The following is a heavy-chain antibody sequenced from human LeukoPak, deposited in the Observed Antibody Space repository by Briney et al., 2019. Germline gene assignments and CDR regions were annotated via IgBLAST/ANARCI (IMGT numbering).Heavy chain of an antibody. J-gene: IGHJ5*02. CDR1: RYTFTSYG. CDR2: ISDHNGNT. V-gene: IGHV1-18*01. CDR3: ARCEQLVSPFDP. D-gene: IGHD6-13*01. Sequence: GASVKVSRMASRYTFTSYGISWVRQAPGPGLEWMGWISDHNGNTNYAQKLQGRITMTTDTSTSTAYMELRSLRSDDTAVYYCARCEQLVSPFDPWGQGTLVTVSS.